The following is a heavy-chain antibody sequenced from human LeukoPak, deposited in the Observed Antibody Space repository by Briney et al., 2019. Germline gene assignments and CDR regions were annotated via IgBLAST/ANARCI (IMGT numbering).Heavy chain of an antibody. CDR3: ARDHPSDYYDSSGYFDY. CDR1: GGSISSYY. D-gene: IGHD3-22*01. J-gene: IGHJ4*02. V-gene: IGHV4-59*12. CDR2: IYYSGST. Sequence: SETLSLTCTVSGGSISSYYWSWIRQPPGKGLEWIGYIYYSGSTNYNPSLKSRVTISVDTSKNQFSLKLSSVTAADTAVYYCARDHPSDYYDSSGYFDYWGQGTLVTVSS.